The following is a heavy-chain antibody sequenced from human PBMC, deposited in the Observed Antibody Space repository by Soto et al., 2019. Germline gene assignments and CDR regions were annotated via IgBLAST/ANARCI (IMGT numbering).Heavy chain of an antibody. CDR3: ARAYYHYFYMDV. J-gene: IGHJ6*03. Sequence: PSETLSLTCTVSGGSISSGGYYWNWIRQHPGKGLEWIGYIYYSGNTYFNPSLKSRVTISVDTSKNQFSLNLSSVTAADTAVYYCARAYYHYFYMDVWGKGTTVTVSS. CDR2: IYYSGNT. V-gene: IGHV4-31*03. CDR1: GGSISSGGYY.